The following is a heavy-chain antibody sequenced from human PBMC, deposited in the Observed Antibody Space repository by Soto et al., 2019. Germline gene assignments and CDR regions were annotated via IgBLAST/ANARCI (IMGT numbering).Heavy chain of an antibody. CDR1: GFTFKNSA. D-gene: IGHD2-15*01. J-gene: IGHJ4*02. Sequence: PGGSLRLSCGASGFTFKNSAMTWVRQAPGQGLEYVSSITNSGGHTFYANSVKGRFSISRDNSKNTLFLQMNSLRAEDTAVYYCANNAVDRGVDFWGQGTLVIVSS. CDR3: ANNAVDRGVDF. V-gene: IGHV3-23*01. CDR2: ITNSGGHT.